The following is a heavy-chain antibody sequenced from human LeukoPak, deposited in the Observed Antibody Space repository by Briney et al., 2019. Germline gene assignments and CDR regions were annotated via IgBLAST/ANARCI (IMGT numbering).Heavy chain of an antibody. J-gene: IGHJ6*02. CDR3: ARISCSDGSCYLSPYYYGMDV. CDR1: GFTFSSYE. CDR2: ISSSGSTI. D-gene: IGHD2-15*01. Sequence: PGGSLRLSCAASGFTFSSYEMNWVRQAPGKGLEWVSYISSSGSTIYYADSVKGRFTISRDNAKNSLYLQMNSLRAEDTAVYYCARISCSDGSCYLSPYYYGMDVWGQGTTVTVSS. V-gene: IGHV3-48*03.